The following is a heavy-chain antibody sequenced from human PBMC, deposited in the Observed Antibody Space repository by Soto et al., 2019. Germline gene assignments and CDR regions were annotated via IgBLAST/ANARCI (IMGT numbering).Heavy chain of an antibody. Sequence: GGSLRLSCAASGFTVSSNYMSWVRQAPGKGLEWVSVIYSGGSTYYADSVKGRFTISRDNSKNTLYLQMNSLRAEDTAVYYCARDRSGTSYYYGMEVWGQGTTVTVSS. CDR1: GFTVSSNY. CDR3: ARDRSGTSYYYGMEV. CDR2: IYSGGST. J-gene: IGHJ6*02. V-gene: IGHV3-66*01. D-gene: IGHD3-10*01.